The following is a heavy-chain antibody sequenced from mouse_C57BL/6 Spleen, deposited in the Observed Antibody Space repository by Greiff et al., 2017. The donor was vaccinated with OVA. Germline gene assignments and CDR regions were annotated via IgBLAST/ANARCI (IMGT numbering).Heavy chain of an antibody. CDR2: IYPGNSDT. CDR3: TRRNYYGSSYFDY. V-gene: IGHV1-5*01. J-gene: IGHJ2*01. Sequence: VQLQQSGTVLARPGASVKMSCKTSGYTFTSYWMHWVKQRPGQGLEWIGAIYPGNSDTSYNQKFKGKAKLTAVTSASTAYMELSSLTNEDSAVYYCTRRNYYGSSYFDYWGQGTTLTVSS. CDR1: GYTFTSYW. D-gene: IGHD1-1*01.